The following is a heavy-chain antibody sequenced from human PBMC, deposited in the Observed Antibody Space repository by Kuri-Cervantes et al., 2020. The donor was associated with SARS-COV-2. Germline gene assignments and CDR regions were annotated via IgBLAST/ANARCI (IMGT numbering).Heavy chain of an antibody. Sequence: GGSLRLSCAASGFTFSSYSMNWVRQAPGKRLEWLANISYDGRNKYYADSVKGRFTISRDNSENTLYLQMNSLRVEDTAIYYCTTIIDYWGQGTLVTVSS. J-gene: IGHJ4*02. V-gene: IGHV3-30*03. CDR1: GFTFSSYS. CDR2: ISYDGRNK. CDR3: TTIIDY.